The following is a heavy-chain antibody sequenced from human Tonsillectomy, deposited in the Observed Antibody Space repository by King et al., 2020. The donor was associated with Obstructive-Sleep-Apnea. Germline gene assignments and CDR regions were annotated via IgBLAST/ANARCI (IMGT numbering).Heavy chain of an antibody. CDR3: ARGSSWNYEPFDY. CDR1: GFVFSDYY. D-gene: IGHD1-7*01. Sequence: VQLVESGGGLVKPGESLRLSCAASGFVFSDYYMDWIRRAPGKGLEWISYVSSSSSHINYADSVKGRFTISRDNANNALYLEMRSLRAEDTAVYYCARGSSWNYEPFDYWGQGALVTVSS. CDR2: VSSSSSHI. V-gene: IGHV3-11*06. J-gene: IGHJ4*02.